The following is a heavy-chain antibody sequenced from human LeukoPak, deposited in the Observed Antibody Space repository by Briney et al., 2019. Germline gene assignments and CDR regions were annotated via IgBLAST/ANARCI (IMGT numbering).Heavy chain of an antibody. V-gene: IGHV3-30-3*01. CDR3: ARDSDDILTGTNAFDI. D-gene: IGHD3-9*01. J-gene: IGHJ3*02. CDR2: ISYDGSNK. CDR1: GFTFSSYA. Sequence: GRSLRLSCAASGFTFSSYAMHWVRQAPGKGLEWVAVISYDGSNKYYADSVKGRFTISRDNSKNTLYLQMNSLRAEDTAVYYCARDSDDILTGTNAFDIWGQGTMVTVSS.